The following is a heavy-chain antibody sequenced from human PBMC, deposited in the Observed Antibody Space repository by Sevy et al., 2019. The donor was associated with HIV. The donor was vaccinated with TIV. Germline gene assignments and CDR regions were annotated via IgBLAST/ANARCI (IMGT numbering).Heavy chain of an antibody. V-gene: IGHV4-31*03. CDR3: ARDFNSYGSGSYGAFDI. CDR1: GGSISSGGYY. D-gene: IGHD3-10*01. J-gene: IGHJ3*02. CDR2: IYYSGST. Sequence: SETLSLTCTVSGGSISSGGYYWSWIRQHPGKGLEWIGYIYYSGSTYYNQSLKSRVTISVDTSKNQFSLKLSSVTAADTAAYYCARDFNSYGSGSYGAFDIWGQGTMVTVSS.